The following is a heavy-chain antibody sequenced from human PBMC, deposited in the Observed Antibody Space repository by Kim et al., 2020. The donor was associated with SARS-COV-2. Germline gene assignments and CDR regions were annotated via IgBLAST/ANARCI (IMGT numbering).Heavy chain of an antibody. CDR3: SIFGRGNSER. Sequence: YKYGANSDKGRFTISGDNAKNSLYLKMNSLRAEDTAVYYCSIFGRGNSERWGQGTLVTVSS. CDR2: YK. J-gene: IGHJ4*02. V-gene: IGHV3-21*01. D-gene: IGHD3-3*02.